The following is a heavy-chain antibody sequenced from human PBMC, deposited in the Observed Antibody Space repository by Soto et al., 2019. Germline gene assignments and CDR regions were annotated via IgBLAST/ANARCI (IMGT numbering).Heavy chain of an antibody. CDR3: AHPRRHGVFDAYAF. D-gene: IGHD4-17*01. CDR2: ISGSGDST. V-gene: IGHV3-23*01. Sequence: SRVSKNTGKGLEWVSAISGSGDSTYHADSVKGRFTISRDNSINTLYLQMNSLRTEDTAVFYCAHPRRHGVFDAYAFWGHRSTVPVS. J-gene: IGHJ3*01.